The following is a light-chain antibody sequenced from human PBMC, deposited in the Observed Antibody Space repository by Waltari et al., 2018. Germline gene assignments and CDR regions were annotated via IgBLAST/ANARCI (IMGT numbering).Light chain of an antibody. CDR2: GKN. CDR1: SLRTYS. V-gene: IGLV3-19*01. Sequence: DLTQDPAVSVALGQTVRITCHGASLRTYSATWYQQKSGQAPILLISGKNNRPLSVPDRFAASTSGNTASLTITGAQAEDEADYFCNSRDSSGNYYVFGGGTTVTVL. J-gene: IGLJ1*01. CDR3: NSRDSSGNYYV.